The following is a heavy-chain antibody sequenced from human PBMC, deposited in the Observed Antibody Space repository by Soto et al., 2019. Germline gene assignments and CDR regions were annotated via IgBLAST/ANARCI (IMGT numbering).Heavy chain of an antibody. J-gene: IGHJ4*02. D-gene: IGHD6-13*01. CDR3: AIPGAGDFDY. V-gene: IGHV4-4*02. Sequence: QVQLQESGPGLVEPSGTLSLTCAVSGASISNTNWWSWVRQPPGKGLEWIGEIYHSGTTNCDPSLKSLVTISVAKSKNQFSLKLSSVTAADTAVYYCAIPGAGDFDYWGQGTLVTVSS. CDR2: IYHSGTT. CDR1: GASISNTNW.